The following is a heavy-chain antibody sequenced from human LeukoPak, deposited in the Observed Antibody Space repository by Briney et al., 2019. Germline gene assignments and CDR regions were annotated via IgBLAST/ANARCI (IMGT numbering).Heavy chain of an antibody. CDR2: IRHDGSET. Sequence: GGSLRLSCAASGFPFSSYWMSWVRQAPGKGLEWVGNIRHDGSETYYVDSLRGRFTISRDNAKNLVYLQMSSLRAEDTAIYYCARDETYDYESNGYLDFWGQGTVVTVSS. CDR3: ARDETYDYESNGYLDF. V-gene: IGHV3-7*01. CDR1: GFPFSSYW. J-gene: IGHJ4*02. D-gene: IGHD3-22*01.